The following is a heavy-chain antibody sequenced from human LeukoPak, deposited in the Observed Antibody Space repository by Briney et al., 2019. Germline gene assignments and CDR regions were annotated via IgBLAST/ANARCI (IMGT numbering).Heavy chain of an antibody. CDR1: GGSISSSSYY. V-gene: IGHV4-39*01. CDR3: ASGVGGYDIGYYYYMDV. CDR2: IYYSGST. D-gene: IGHD5-12*01. J-gene: IGHJ6*03. Sequence: PSETLSLTCTVSGGSISSSSYYWGWIRQPPGKGLEWIGSIYYSGSTYYNPSLKSRVTISVDTSKNQFSLKLSSVTAADTAVYYCASGVGGYDIGYYYYMDVWGKGTTVTVSS.